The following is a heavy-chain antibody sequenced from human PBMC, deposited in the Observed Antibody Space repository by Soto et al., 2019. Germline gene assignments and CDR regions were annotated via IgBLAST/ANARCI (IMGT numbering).Heavy chain of an antibody. D-gene: IGHD1-26*01. CDR1: GGTFSSYA. V-gene: IGHV1-69*01. CDR3: ARGADHWELLTYYGMDV. CDR2: IIPIFGTA. Sequence: QVQLVQSGAEVKKPWSSVKVSCKASGGTFSSYAISWVRQAPGQGLEWMGGIIPIFGTANYAQKFQGRVTITADESTSRAYRELSSLRFEDTVVYYCARGADHWELLTYYGMDVWGQGTTVTVSS. J-gene: IGHJ6*02.